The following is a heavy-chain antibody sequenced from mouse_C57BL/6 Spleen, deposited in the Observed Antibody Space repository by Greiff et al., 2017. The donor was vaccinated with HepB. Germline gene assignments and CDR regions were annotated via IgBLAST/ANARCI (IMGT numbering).Heavy chain of an antibody. CDR3: ARFEDLWLRRDYAMDY. J-gene: IGHJ4*01. D-gene: IGHD2-2*01. Sequence: QVQLQQPGTELVKPGASVKLSCKASGYTFTSYWMHWVKQRPGQGLEWIGNINPSNGGTNYNEKFKSKATLTVDKSSSTAYMQLSSLTSEDSAVYYCARFEDLWLRRDYAMDYWGQGTSVTVSS. CDR1: GYTFTSYW. V-gene: IGHV1-53*01. CDR2: INPSNGGT.